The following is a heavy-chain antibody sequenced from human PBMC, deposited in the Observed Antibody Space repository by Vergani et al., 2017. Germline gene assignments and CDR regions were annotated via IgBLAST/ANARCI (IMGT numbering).Heavy chain of an antibody. D-gene: IGHD2-2*01. CDR2: IWYDGGNK. CDR1: GFTFTTYA. Sequence: QVQLVESGGGVVQPGRSLRLSCAASGFTFTTYAMHWVRQAPGKGLEWVAVIWYDGGNKYYADSVKGRFTISRDNSKYTLYVQMNSLRAEDTAVYYCASDRKYCRSSSCCSGRDPEDGYYFDYWGQGTLVTVSS. J-gene: IGHJ4*02. V-gene: IGHV3-33*01. CDR3: ASDRKYCRSSSCCSGRDPEDGYYFDY.